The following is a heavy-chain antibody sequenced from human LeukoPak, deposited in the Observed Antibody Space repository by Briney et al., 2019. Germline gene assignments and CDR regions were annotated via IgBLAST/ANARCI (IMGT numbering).Heavy chain of an antibody. V-gene: IGHV1-18*01. CDR1: GYIFTSYG. J-gene: IGHJ4*02. CDR3: ARDPDYDILTGYSDY. D-gene: IGHD3-9*01. CDR2: IRDYNGNT. Sequence: GASVKVSCKASGYIFTSYGISWVRQAPGQGLEGMGWIRDYNGNTNYAQKLQGRVTMTTDTSTSTAYMELRSLRSDDTAVYYCARDPDYDILTGYSDYRGQGTLVTVSS.